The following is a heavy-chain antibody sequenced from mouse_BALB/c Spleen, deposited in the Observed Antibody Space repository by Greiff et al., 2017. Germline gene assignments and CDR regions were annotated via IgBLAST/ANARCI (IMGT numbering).Heavy chain of an antibody. CDR1: GYSITSGYY. Sequence: EVKLLESGPGLVKPSQSLSLTCSVTGYSITSGYYWNWIRQFPGNKLEWMGYISYDGSNNYNPSLKNRISITRDTSKNQFFLKLNSVTTEDTATYYCASGRLRFAYWGQGTLVTVSA. D-gene: IGHD2-4*01. J-gene: IGHJ3*01. V-gene: IGHV3-6*02. CDR3: ASGRLRFAY. CDR2: ISYDGSN.